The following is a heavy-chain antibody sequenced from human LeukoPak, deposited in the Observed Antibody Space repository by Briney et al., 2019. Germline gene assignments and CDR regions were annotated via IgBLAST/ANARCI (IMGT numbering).Heavy chain of an antibody. V-gene: IGHV3-23*01. D-gene: IGHD1-26*01. CDR2: IGGSGGST. J-gene: IGHJ4*02. CDR3: AKVEWELRYFDY. Sequence: GGSLRLSCAASGFTFSSYAMSWVRQAPGKGLEWVSAIGGSGGSTYYEDSVKGRFTISRDNSKYTLYLQMNSLRAEDTAVYYCAKVEWELRYFDYWGQGTLVTVSS. CDR1: GFTFSSYA.